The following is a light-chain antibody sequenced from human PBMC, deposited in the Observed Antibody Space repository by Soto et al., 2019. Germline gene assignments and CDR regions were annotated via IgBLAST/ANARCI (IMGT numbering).Light chain of an antibody. CDR1: SSDVGRYNY. CDR3: SSYSSSTTLV. J-gene: IGLJ3*02. Sequence: QSALTQPASVSGSPGQSITISCTGTSSDVGRYNYVSWYQQHPGKAPKLLIYDVSNRPSGVSDRFSGPKSGNTASLTISGLQAEDEADYYCSSYSSSTTLVFGGGTKLTVL. CDR2: DVS. V-gene: IGLV2-14*03.